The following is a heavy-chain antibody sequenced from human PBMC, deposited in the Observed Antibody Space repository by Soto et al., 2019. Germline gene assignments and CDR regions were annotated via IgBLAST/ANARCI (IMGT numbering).Heavy chain of an antibody. CDR2: IIPILGIA. Sequence: QVQLVQSGAVVKKPGSSVKVSCKASGGTFSSYTISWVRQAPGQGLEWMGRIIPILGIANYAQKFQGRVTIHADKSTSTAYMELSSLRSEDTAVYYCARDCSSTSCYAYPWGQGTLVTISS. CDR3: ARDCSSTSCYAYP. V-gene: IGHV1-69*08. J-gene: IGHJ5*02. D-gene: IGHD2-2*01. CDR1: GGTFSSYT.